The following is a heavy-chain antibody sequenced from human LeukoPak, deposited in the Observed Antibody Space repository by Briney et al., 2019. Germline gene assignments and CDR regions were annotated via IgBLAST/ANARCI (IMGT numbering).Heavy chain of an antibody. D-gene: IGHD1-14*01. CDR2: ISGSGGST. J-gene: IGHJ4*02. Sequence: PGGSLRLSCAASGFTVSSNYMSWVRQAPGKGLEWVSVISGSGGSTYYADSVKGRFTISRDNSKNTLYLQMNSLRAEDTAVYYCAKFTTQSARFDYWGQGTLVTVSS. CDR1: GFTVSSNY. V-gene: IGHV3-23*01. CDR3: AKFTTQSARFDY.